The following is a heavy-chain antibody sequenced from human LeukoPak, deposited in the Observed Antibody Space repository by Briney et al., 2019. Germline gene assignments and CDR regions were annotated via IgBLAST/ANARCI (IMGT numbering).Heavy chain of an antibody. V-gene: IGHV1-69*06. J-gene: IGHJ5*02. CDR3: ARGPFENYYGSGSYINWFDP. CDR1: GYTFTGYY. D-gene: IGHD3-10*01. Sequence: ASVKVSCKASGYTFTGYYMHWVRQAPGQGLEWMGGIIPIFGTANYAQKFQGRVTITADKSTSTAYMELSSLRSEDTAVYYRARGPFENYYGSGSYINWFDPWGQGTLVTVSS. CDR2: IIPIFGTA.